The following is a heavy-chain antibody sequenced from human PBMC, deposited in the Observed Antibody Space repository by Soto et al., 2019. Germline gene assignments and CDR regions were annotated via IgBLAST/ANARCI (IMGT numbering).Heavy chain of an antibody. Sequence: QVQLQESGPGLVKPSETLSLTCTVSGGSISSYFWSWIRQPPGKGLEWIGYIYYTGRTNYNPSLKSRVTISLDTAKNQFSLKLTPVTAADTAVYYCARGSLCFGALGAYDPWGQGTLVTVSS. CDR2: IYYTGRT. V-gene: IGHV4-59*01. J-gene: IGHJ5*02. CDR1: GGSISSYF. D-gene: IGHD3-10*01. CDR3: ARGSLCFGALGAYDP.